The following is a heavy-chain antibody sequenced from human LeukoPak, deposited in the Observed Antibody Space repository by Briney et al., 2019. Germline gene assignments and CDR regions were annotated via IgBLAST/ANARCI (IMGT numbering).Heavy chain of an antibody. V-gene: IGHV4-59*08. CDR3: ARHRDFTHDY. CDR1: GGSISSYY. CDR2: ISYTGST. Sequence: KPSETLSLTCTVSGGSISSYYWSWIRQPPGKGLEWIGYISYTGSTNYNPSLKSRVTISVDTSKNQFSLKLTSVTAADTAVYYCARHRDFTHDYWGQGTLVTVSS. D-gene: IGHD3-9*01. J-gene: IGHJ4*02.